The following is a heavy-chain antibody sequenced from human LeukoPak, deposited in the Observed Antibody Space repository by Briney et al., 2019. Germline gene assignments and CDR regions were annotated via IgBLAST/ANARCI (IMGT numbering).Heavy chain of an antibody. CDR1: GFTFTSYS. CDR3: AKGSIAVAVY. CDR2: ISGGGGST. V-gene: IGHV3-23*01. J-gene: IGHJ4*02. Sequence: PGGSLRLSCAASGFTFTSYSMNWVRQAPGKGLEWVSTISGGGGSTYYADSVKGRFTISRDNSKNTLYLQVNSLRAEDTAVYYCAKGSIAVAVYWGQGTLVTVSS. D-gene: IGHD6-19*01.